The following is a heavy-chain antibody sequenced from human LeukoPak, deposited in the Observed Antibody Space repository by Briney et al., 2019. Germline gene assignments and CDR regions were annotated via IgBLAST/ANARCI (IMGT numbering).Heavy chain of an antibody. V-gene: IGHV1-2*02. CDR3: ARGDGDGPARRAFDI. CDR1: GYTFTNYY. J-gene: IGHJ3*02. D-gene: IGHD7-27*01. CDR2: INPTSGDT. Sequence: ASVKVSCKASGYTFTNYYMHWVRQAPGQGLEWMGWINPTSGDTNYVQKFQGRVIMTRDTSISTAYMELSGVRSDDTAVYYCARGDGDGPARRAFDIWGQGTMVTVSS.